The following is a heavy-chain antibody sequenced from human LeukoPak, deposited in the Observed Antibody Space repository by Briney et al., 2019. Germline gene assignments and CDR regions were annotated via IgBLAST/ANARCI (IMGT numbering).Heavy chain of an antibody. CDR2: IYPGESDT. CDR1: GYXFTTYW. J-gene: IGHJ4*02. V-gene: IGHV5-51*01. CDR3: ARHNREYASDSPLDY. D-gene: IGHD1-14*01. Sequence: GESLKISCKGSGYXFTTYWIGWVRQMPGKGLEWMGTIYPGESDTRYSPSFQGQVTISADKSISTAYLQWSSLKASDTAMYYCARHNREYASDSPLDYWGQGTLVTVSS.